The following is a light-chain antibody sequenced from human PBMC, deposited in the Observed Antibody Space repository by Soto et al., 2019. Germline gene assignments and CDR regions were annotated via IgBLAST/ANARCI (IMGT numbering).Light chain of an antibody. V-gene: IGKV1-5*03. CDR3: QQYNSYRT. CDR1: QSISSR. CDR2: KAS. Sequence: IQMTQSPSTLSASVGDRVTITCRASQSISSRLAWYQQKPGKAPKLLIYKASSLESGVPSRFSGSGSGTEFTLTISSLQPDDFATYYCQQYNSYRTFGQGTKVDIK. J-gene: IGKJ1*01.